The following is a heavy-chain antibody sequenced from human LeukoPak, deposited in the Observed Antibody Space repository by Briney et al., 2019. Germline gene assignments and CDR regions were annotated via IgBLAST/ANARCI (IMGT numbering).Heavy chain of an antibody. CDR3: ARDPMVRGAPYYFDY. CDR1: GFTFSSYS. V-gene: IGHV3-48*04. CDR2: ISSSSSTI. Sequence: GGSLRLSCAASGFTFSSYSMNWVRQAPGKGLEWVSYISSSSSTIYYADSVKGRFTISRDNAKNSLYLQMNSLRAEDTAVYYCARDPMVRGAPYYFDYWGQGTLVTVSS. J-gene: IGHJ4*02. D-gene: IGHD3-10*01.